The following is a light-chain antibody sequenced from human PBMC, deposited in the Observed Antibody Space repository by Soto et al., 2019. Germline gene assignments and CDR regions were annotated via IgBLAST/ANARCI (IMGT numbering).Light chain of an antibody. CDR3: AAWDDSLSGAV. J-gene: IGLJ7*01. CDR1: SSKIGSNY. CDR2: RNN. Sequence: QSVLTQPPSASGTPGQRVTISCSGSSSKIGSNYVYWYQQLPGTAPKLLIYRNNQRPSGVPDRFSGSKSGTSASLAISGLRSEDEADYYSAAWDDSLSGAVFGGGTQLTVL. V-gene: IGLV1-47*01.